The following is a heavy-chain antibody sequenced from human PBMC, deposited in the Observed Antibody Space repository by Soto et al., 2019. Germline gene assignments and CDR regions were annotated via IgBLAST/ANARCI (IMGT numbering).Heavy chain of an antibody. Sequence: PSETLSLTCAVSGGSISSSNWWSWVRQPPGKGLEWIGEIYHSGSTNYNPSLKSRVTISVDKSKNQFSLKLSSVTAADTAVYYCARVWRRYSSGWSIRDYYYYGMDVWGQGTTVTVSS. D-gene: IGHD6-19*01. J-gene: IGHJ6*02. CDR3: ARVWRRYSSGWSIRDYYYYGMDV. V-gene: IGHV4-4*02. CDR1: GGSISSSNW. CDR2: IYHSGST.